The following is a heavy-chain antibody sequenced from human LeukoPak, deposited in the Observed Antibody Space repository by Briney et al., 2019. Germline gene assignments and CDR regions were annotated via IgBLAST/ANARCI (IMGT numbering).Heavy chain of an antibody. CDR3: ARTYHIAVAGIALGAFDI. Sequence: SETLSLTCTVSGGSISSYYWSWIRQPPGKGLEWIGYGYYSGSTNYNPSLKSRVTISIDTSKSQLSLNLSSVTAEDTAVYYCARTYHIAVAGIALGAFDIWGQGTMVTVSS. V-gene: IGHV4-59*08. CDR1: GGSISSYY. J-gene: IGHJ3*02. CDR2: GYYSGST. D-gene: IGHD6-19*01.